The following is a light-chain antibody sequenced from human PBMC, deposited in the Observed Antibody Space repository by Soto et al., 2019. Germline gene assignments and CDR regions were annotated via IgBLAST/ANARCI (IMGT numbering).Light chain of an antibody. CDR2: AAS. Sequence: DIVLTQSPATLSLSPWERATRSCRANHTVNTYLAWYQQKPGQAPRLIIYAASNRATGIPARFSGSGSGTDFTLTISSLEPEDFAVYYCQQRMNRITFGQGTRLEIK. V-gene: IGKV3-11*01. J-gene: IGKJ5*01. CDR3: QQRMNRIT. CDR1: HTVNTY.